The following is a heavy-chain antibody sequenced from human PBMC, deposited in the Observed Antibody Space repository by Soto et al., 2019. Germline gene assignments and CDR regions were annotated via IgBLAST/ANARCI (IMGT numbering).Heavy chain of an antibody. Sequence: SVKVSCKASGGTFSGYAISWVRQAPGQGLEWMGGIIPIFGTANYAQKFQGRVTITADKSTSTAYMELSSLRSEDTAVYYCARAGSDESSGYYTDLFDYWGQGTLVTVSS. D-gene: IGHD3-3*01. CDR3: ARAGSDESSGYYTDLFDY. J-gene: IGHJ4*02. CDR2: IIPIFGTA. CDR1: GGTFSGYA. V-gene: IGHV1-69*06.